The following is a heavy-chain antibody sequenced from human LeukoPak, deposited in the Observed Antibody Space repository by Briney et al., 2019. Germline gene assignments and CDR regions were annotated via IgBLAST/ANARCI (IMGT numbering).Heavy chain of an antibody. CDR3: ARDRSSWYDPLFDY. CDR1: GGSISSYY. V-gene: IGHV4-4*07. D-gene: IGHD6-13*01. CDR2: IYTSGST. Sequence: PSETLSLTCTVSGGSISSYYWSWIRQPAGKGLEWIGRIYTSGSTNYNPSLKSRVTMSVDTSKNQFSLKLSSVTAADTAVYYCARDRSSWYDPLFDYWGQGTLVTVPS. J-gene: IGHJ4*02.